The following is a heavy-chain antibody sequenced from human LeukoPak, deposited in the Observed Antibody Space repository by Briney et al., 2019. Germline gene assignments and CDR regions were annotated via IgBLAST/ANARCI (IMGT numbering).Heavy chain of an antibody. CDR3: ARVSPYCSSTSCYRYFGY. D-gene: IGHD2-2*01. Sequence: SETLSLTCAVYGGSFSGYYWSWIRQPPGKGLEWIGEINHSGSTNYNPSLKSRVTISVDTSKNQFSLKLSPVTAADTAVYYCARVSPYCSSTSCYRYFGYWGQGTLVTVSS. V-gene: IGHV4-34*01. CDR2: INHSGST. CDR1: GGSFSGYY. J-gene: IGHJ4*02.